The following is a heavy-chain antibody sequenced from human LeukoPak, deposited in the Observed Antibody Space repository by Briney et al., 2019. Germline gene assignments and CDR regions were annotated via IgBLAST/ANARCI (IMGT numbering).Heavy chain of an antibody. J-gene: IGHJ4*02. V-gene: IGHV3-20*04. CDR1: GFTFDDFG. Sequence: GGSLRLSCAASGFTFDDFGMSWVRQAPGKGLEWVSGINWNGGNTGYADSVKGRFTISRDNANNSLFLQMNSLRGDDTAVYYCARAIAVAGEDDYWGQGTLVTVSS. D-gene: IGHD6-19*01. CDR3: ARAIAVAGEDDY. CDR2: INWNGGNT.